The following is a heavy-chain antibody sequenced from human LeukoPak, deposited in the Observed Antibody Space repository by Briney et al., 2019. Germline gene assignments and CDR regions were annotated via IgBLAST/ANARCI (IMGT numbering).Heavy chain of an antibody. J-gene: IGHJ6*03. CDR3: ARVGSSGWYGDYYYYLDV. Sequence: GGSLRLSCAASGFTFSSYSMNWVRQAPGKGLEWVSSISSTSTYIYYADSVKGRFTISRGNAKNSLYLQMNSLRAEDTAVYYCARVGSSGWYGDYYYYLDVWGKGTTVTVSS. CDR1: GFTFSSYS. V-gene: IGHV3-21*01. D-gene: IGHD6-19*01. CDR2: ISSTSTYI.